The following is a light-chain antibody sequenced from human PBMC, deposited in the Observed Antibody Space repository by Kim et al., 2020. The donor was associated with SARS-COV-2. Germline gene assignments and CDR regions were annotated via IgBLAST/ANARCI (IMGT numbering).Light chain of an antibody. V-gene: IGKV3-20*01. J-gene: IGKJ2*03. CDR3: QQYSRSPLYS. CDR2: GAS. CDR1: QSVSSNY. Sequence: EIVLTQSPGTLSLSPGERATLSCRASQSVSSNYLAWYQQKPGQAPRLLIYGASNRATGIPDRFIGSGSGTDFTLTISRLEPEDFAVYYCQQYSRSPLYSFGQGTKLEI.